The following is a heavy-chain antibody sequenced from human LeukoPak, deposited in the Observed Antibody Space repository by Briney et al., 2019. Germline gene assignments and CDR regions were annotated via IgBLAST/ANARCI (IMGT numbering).Heavy chain of an antibody. V-gene: IGHV1-18*01. Sequence: ASVKVSCKASGYTFTSYGISWVRQAPGQGLEWMGWISAYNGNTNYAQKLQGRVTMTPDTSTSTAYMELRSLRSDDTAVYYCAREAPLRFLEWFSSGYGMDVWGQGTTVTVSS. J-gene: IGHJ6*02. CDR1: GYTFTSYG. D-gene: IGHD3-3*01. CDR3: AREAPLRFLEWFSSGYGMDV. CDR2: ISAYNGNT.